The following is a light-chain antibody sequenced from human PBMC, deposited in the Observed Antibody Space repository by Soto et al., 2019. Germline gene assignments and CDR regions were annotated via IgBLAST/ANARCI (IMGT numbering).Light chain of an antibody. CDR2: DAS. CDR1: EDIVNY. CDR3: QQYADLPNT. V-gene: IGKV1-33*01. Sequence: DIRLTQSPSSLSASVGDRITITCQATEDIVNYINWYEHRPGRPPKLLIYDASHLETGVPSRFTGSGSGTHFTFTTSRLQPEDTATYFCQQYADLPNTFGQGTKLEI. J-gene: IGKJ2*01.